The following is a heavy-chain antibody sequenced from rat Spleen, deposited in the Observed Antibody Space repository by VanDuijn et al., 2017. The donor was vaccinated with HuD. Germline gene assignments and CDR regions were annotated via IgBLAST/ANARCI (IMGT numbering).Heavy chain of an antibody. Sequence: EVQLVESGGGLIQPGRSLKLSCAASGFTFSKSGMAWVRQAPTKGLEWVASISTDGGNTYYRDSVKGRFSISRDNAKSTLYLQMDSLRSEDTATYYCARRDTGGFDYWGQGVMVTVSS. CDR2: ISTDGGNT. V-gene: IGHV5S23*01. CDR1: GFTFSKSG. J-gene: IGHJ2*01. CDR3: ARRDTGGFDY. D-gene: IGHD2-2*01.